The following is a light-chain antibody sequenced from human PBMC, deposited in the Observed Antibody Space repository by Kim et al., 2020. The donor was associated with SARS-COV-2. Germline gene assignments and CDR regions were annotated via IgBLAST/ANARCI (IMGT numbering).Light chain of an antibody. Sequence: GGGVIIPCRASQSIGTWLALYQQRPGKAPKLLIYDASTLETGVPSRFSGRGSGTDFTLTISSLQPDDSATYYCQHYKKLSPEYTFGQGTKLEI. CDR3: QHYKKLSPEYT. CDR1: QSIGTW. J-gene: IGKJ2*01. V-gene: IGKV1-5*01. CDR2: DAS.